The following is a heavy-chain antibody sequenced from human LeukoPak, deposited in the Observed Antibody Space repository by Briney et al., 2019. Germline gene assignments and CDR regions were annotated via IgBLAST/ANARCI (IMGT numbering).Heavy chain of an antibody. V-gene: IGHV3-9*01. D-gene: IGHD3-22*01. CDR2: ISWNSGSI. Sequence: GGSLRLSCAASGFTFDDYAMHRVRQAPGNGLEWVSGISWNSGSIGYADSVKGRFTISRDNAKNSLYLQMNSLRAEDTALYYCAKDNSGIYYDSSGPSWGQGTLVTVSS. CDR1: GFTFDDYA. J-gene: IGHJ4*02. CDR3: AKDNSGIYYDSSGPS.